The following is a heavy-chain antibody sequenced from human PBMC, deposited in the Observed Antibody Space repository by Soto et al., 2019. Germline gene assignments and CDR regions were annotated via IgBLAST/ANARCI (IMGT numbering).Heavy chain of an antibody. J-gene: IGHJ3*01. CDR1: GFSLNNYW. CDR2: INSDGSST. Sequence: GGSLRLSCAASGFSLNNYWMHWVRQAPGKGLVWVSRINSDGSSTSYADSVKGRFTISRDNAKNTLYLQMNSLRAEDTAVYYCARGIGSKAVAGEYPFDVWGLGTMVTVSS. CDR3: ARGIGSKAVAGEYPFDV. D-gene: IGHD6-19*01. V-gene: IGHV3-74*01.